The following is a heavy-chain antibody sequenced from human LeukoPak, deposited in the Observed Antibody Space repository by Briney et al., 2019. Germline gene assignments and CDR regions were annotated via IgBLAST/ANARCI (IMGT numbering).Heavy chain of an antibody. CDR1: GFTFTSYA. J-gene: IGHJ4*02. CDR2: ARASGGIT. V-gene: IGHV3-23*01. Sequence: GGSLRLSCVASGFTFTSYAMSWVRQAPGKGLESVSTARASGGITYYADSVKGRFTISRDSSKNTLHPQMNSLRAEDTAVYYCAKVMAAAGTWFFDYWSQGTLVTVSS. D-gene: IGHD6-13*01. CDR3: AKVMAAAGTWFFDY.